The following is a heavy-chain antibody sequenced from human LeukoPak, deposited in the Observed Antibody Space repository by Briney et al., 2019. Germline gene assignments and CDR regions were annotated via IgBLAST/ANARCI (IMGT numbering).Heavy chain of an antibody. J-gene: IGHJ4*02. Sequence: KRGESLKISCQGSGYSFTSYWIGWVRQLPGKGLEWMGIIYPGDSDTRYSPSFEGQVSISADKSISTAYLQWSSLKASDTAMYYCARQSLIIGTTGIEYWGQGTLVTVSS. V-gene: IGHV5-51*01. CDR3: ARQSLIIGTTGIEY. D-gene: IGHD1-20*01. CDR1: GYSFTSYW. CDR2: IYPGDSDT.